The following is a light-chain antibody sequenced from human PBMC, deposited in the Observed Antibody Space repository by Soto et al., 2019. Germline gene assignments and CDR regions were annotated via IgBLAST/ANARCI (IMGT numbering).Light chain of an antibody. CDR3: QQYNNWPIT. V-gene: IGKV1-6*01. CDR2: AAS. J-gene: IGKJ5*01. Sequence: AIQVTQSPSSLSASLGDRVTITCRTSQGIRSALGWYQQKPGKVPKLLIYAASTLQSGVPSRFSGSGSGRDFTLTISSLQPEDFAVYYCQQYNNWPITFGQGTRLEI. CDR1: QGIRSA.